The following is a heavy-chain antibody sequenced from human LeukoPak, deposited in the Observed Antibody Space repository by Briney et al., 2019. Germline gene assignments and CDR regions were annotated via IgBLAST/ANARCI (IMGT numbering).Heavy chain of an antibody. CDR3: ARALCHTFDY. J-gene: IGHJ4*02. CDR2: ISANNNNT. CDR1: GYSFTTYG. V-gene: IGHV1-18*01. Sequence: ASVKVSCKASGYSFTTYGISWVRQAPGQGLEWMGWISANNNNTDNVQKLQGRVTMTTDTSTSTAYMELRSLRSDDTAVYYCARALCHTFDYWGQGTLVTVSS. D-gene: IGHD5-18*01.